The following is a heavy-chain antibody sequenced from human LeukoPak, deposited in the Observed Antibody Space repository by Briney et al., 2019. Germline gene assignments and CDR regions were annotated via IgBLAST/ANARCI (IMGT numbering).Heavy chain of an antibody. V-gene: IGHV3-23*01. J-gene: IGHJ5*02. CDR3: AKNLRSSYYDFWSGYYWGNWFDP. Sequence: GGSLRLSCAASGFTFNNYAMSWVRRAPGKGLEWVSAISGSAGSTFYADSAKGRFTISRDNSKNTLYLQMNSLRAEDTAVYYCAKNLRSSYYDFWSGYYWGNWFDPWGQGTLVTVSS. D-gene: IGHD3-3*01. CDR2: ISGSAGST. CDR1: GFTFNNYA.